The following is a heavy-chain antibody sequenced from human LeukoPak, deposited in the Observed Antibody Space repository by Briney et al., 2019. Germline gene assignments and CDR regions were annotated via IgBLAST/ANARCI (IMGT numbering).Heavy chain of an antibody. D-gene: IGHD2/OR15-2a*01. Sequence: ASVKVSCKASGGTFSSYAISWVRQAPGQGLEWMGGIIPIFGTANYAQKFQGRVTITADESTSTAYMELSSLRSEDTAVYYCARPLPGALLTYDYWGQGALVTVSS. J-gene: IGHJ4*02. CDR2: IIPIFGTA. CDR3: ARPLPGALLTYDY. CDR1: GGTFSSYA. V-gene: IGHV1-69*13.